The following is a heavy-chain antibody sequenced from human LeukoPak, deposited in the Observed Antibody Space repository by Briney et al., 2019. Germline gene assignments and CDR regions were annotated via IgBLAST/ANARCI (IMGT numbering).Heavy chain of an antibody. J-gene: IGHJ4*02. Sequence: GESLKISCKGSGYSFTSYWIGWGRQMPGKGLEWMGIIYPGDSDTRYSPSFQGQVTISADKSISTAYLQWSSLKASDTAMYYCERLPLNSYYDSSGPYFDYWGQGTLVTVSS. CDR3: ERLPLNSYYDSSGPYFDY. V-gene: IGHV5-51*01. D-gene: IGHD3-22*01. CDR1: GYSFTSYW. CDR2: IYPGDSDT.